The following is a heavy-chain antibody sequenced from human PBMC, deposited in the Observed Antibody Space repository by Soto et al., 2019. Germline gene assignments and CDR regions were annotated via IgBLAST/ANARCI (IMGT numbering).Heavy chain of an antibody. CDR3: ARGATVTQYDY. Sequence: SETLSLTCTVSGGSVSSGRYYWSWSRQPPGKGLEWIGYIYYSGSTNYNPSLKSRVTISVDTSKNQFSLKLSSLTAADSAVYYCARGATVTQYDYWGQGTLVTVSS. CDR2: IYYSGST. V-gene: IGHV4-61*01. D-gene: IGHD4-17*01. J-gene: IGHJ4*02. CDR1: GGSVSSGRYY.